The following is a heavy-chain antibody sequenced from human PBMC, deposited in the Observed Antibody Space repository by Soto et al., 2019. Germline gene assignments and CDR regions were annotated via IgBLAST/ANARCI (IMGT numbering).Heavy chain of an antibody. CDR3: ARLGVSARGWLGP. CDR2: ISYSGST. D-gene: IGHD6-6*01. Sequence: SETLSLTCTVSGGSISTYYWSWIRQPPGKGLESIGYISYSGSTDYNPSLKSRVTISVDTSKNQFSLKLTSVTAADTAVYYCARLGVSARGWLGPWGQGTLVTVSS. J-gene: IGHJ5*02. V-gene: IGHV4-59*08. CDR1: GGSISTYY.